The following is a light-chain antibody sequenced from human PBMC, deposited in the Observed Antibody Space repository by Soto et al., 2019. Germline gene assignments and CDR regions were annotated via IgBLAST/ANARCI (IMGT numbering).Light chain of an antibody. CDR2: GAS. J-gene: IGKJ4*01. CDR3: QQYDSSPLT. CDR1: QSLSGSY. Sequence: EIVLTQSPGTLSSSPGERATLSCRASQSLSGSYLAWYQQKPGQAPRLLIYGASSRATGIPDRFSGSGSGTDFTLAISRLEPEDFAVYYCQQYDSSPLTFGGGTKVEIK. V-gene: IGKV3-20*01.